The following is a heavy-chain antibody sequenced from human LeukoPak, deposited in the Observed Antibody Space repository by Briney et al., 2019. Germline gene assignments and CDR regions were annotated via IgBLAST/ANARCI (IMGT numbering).Heavy chain of an antibody. Sequence: SETLSLTCTASGGSISSSSYYWGWIRQPPGKGLEWIGSIYYSGSTYYNPSLKSRVTISVDTSKNQFSLKLSSVTAADTAVYYCASSYSGYDWSDYYYYYMDVWGKGITVTVSS. J-gene: IGHJ6*03. CDR1: GGSISSSSYY. V-gene: IGHV4-39*01. D-gene: IGHD5-12*01. CDR2: IYYSGST. CDR3: ASSYSGYDWSDYYYYYMDV.